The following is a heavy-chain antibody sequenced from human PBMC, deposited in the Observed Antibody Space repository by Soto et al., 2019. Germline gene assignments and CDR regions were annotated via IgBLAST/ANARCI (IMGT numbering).Heavy chain of an antibody. J-gene: IGHJ6*02. V-gene: IGHV1-18*01. CDR3: AREMGIVVVPAASGYYYYYGMDV. CDR1: GYTFTSYG. CDR2: ISAYNGNT. D-gene: IGHD2-2*03. Sequence: ASVKVSCKASGYTFTSYGISWVRQAPGQGLEWMGWISAYNGNTNYAQKLQGRVTMTTDTSTSTAYMELRSLRSDDTAVYHCAREMGIVVVPAASGYYYYYGMDVWGQGTTVTVS.